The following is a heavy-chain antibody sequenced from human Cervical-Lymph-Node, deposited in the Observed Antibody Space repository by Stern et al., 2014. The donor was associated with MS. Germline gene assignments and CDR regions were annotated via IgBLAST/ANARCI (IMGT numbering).Heavy chain of an antibody. CDR1: GGSVSSGSYY. CDR3: ARAYSSGWCFDY. J-gene: IGHJ4*02. D-gene: IGHD6-19*01. Sequence: QVQLQESGPGLVKPSETPSLTCTVSGGSVSSGSYYWSWIRQPPGKGLEWIGYIYYSGSTNYNPSLKSRVTISVDTSKNQFSLKLSSVTAADTAVYYCARAYSSGWCFDYWGQGTLVTVSS. CDR2: IYYSGST. V-gene: IGHV4-61*01.